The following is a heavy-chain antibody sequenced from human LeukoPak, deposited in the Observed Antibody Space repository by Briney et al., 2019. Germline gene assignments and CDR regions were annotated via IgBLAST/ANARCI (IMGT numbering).Heavy chain of an antibody. Sequence: GGSLRLSCAASGFTFDDYAMHWVRQAPGKGLEWVSGISWNSGSIGYADSVKGRFTISRDNAKNSLYLQMDSLRAEDTALYYCAKDYSYYYDSSGYNWGQGTLVTVSS. CDR1: GFTFDDYA. V-gene: IGHV3-9*01. J-gene: IGHJ4*02. D-gene: IGHD3-22*01. CDR2: ISWNSGSI. CDR3: AKDYSYYYDSSGYN.